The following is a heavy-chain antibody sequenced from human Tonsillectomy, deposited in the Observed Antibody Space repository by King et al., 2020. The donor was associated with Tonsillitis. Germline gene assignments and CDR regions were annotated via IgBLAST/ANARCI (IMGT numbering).Heavy chain of an antibody. J-gene: IGHJ4*01. CDR1: GYTFTSYG. CDR3: ARVGITMVRGVIVYFDY. CDR2: ISAYNGIT. Sequence: QLVQSGAEVKKPGASVKVSCKASGYTFTSYGISWVRQAPGQGLEWMGWISAYNGITNYAQKPQGRVTMTTDTSTSTAYMELRSLRSDDTAVYYCARVGITMVRGVIVYFDYWGHGTLVTVSS. D-gene: IGHD3-10*01. V-gene: IGHV1-18*01.